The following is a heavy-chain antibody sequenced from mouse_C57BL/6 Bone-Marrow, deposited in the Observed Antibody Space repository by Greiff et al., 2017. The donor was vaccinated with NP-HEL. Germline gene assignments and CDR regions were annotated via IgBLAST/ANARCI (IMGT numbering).Heavy chain of an antibody. D-gene: IGHD1-1*01. V-gene: IGHV5-2*01. Sequence: EVQRVESGGGLVQPGESLKLSCESNEYEFPSHDMSWVRKTPEKRLELVAAINSDGGSTYYPDTMERRFIISRDNTKKTLYLQMSSLRSEDTALYYCARQGTTVVAYAMDYWGQGTSVTVSS. CDR1: EYEFPSHD. CDR3: ARQGTTVVAYAMDY. J-gene: IGHJ4*01. CDR2: INSDGGST.